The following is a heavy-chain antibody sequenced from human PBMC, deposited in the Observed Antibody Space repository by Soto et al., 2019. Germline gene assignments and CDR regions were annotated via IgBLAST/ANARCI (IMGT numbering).Heavy chain of an antibody. CDR2: ISSSSSYI. CDR1: GFTFSSYS. CDR3: ARDRGDYPGALDY. J-gene: IGHJ4*02. Sequence: EVQLVESGGGLVKPGGSLRLSCAASGFTFSSYSMNWVRQAPGKGLEWVSSISSSSSYIYYADSVKGRFTISRDNAKNSRYLQMNSLRAEDTAVYYCARDRGDYPGALDYWGQGTLVTVSS. V-gene: IGHV3-21*01. D-gene: IGHD4-17*01.